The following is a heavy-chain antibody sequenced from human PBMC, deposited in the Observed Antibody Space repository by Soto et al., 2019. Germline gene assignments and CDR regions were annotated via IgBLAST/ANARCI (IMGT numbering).Heavy chain of an antibody. CDR1: GYTFTDYH. J-gene: IGHJ5*01. V-gene: IGHV1-2*02. Sequence: QVPLVQSGDEVKNPGSSVKVSCKPSGYTFTDYHIHWVRQAPVQGLEFMGWINANNGGAGSAQQFQGRLTVTRDTSISTVYMELSNLRSDDTAVYFCAREGCSDSLAPKNKWFDTLGHGTRVTVSS. CDR3: AREGCSDSLAPKNKWFDT. CDR2: INANNGGA. D-gene: IGHD6-25*01.